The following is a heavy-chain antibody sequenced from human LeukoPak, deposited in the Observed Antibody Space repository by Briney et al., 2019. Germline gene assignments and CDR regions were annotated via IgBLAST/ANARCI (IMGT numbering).Heavy chain of an antibody. D-gene: IGHD6-6*01. J-gene: IGHJ4*02. CDR3: AKLLGSSSSQTY. CDR1: GYTFTSYD. Sequence: ASVKVSCKASGYTFTSYDINWVRQATGQGLEWMGWMNPNSGNTGYAQKFQGRVTMTRNTSISTAYMELSSLRSEDTAVYYCAKLLGSSSSQTYWGEGTLVTVSS. CDR2: MNPNSGNT. V-gene: IGHV1-8*01.